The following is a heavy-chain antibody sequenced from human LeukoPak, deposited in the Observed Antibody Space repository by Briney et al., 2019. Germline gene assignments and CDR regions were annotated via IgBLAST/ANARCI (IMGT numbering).Heavy chain of an antibody. J-gene: IGHJ3*02. V-gene: IGHV4-59*08. D-gene: IGHD3-16*01. CDR3: ARHGAPSHNNAFDI. Sequence: SETLSLTCTVSGGSISNYYWNWIRQPPGKGLESIGYIYYSGSTNYNSSLKSRVTILVDTSKNQFSLRLSSVTAADTAVYYCARHGAPSHNNAFDIWGQGTMVTVSS. CDR1: GGSISNYY. CDR2: IYYSGST.